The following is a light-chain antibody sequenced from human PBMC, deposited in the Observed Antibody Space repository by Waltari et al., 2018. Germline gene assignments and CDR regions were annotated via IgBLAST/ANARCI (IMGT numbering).Light chain of an antibody. V-gene: IGLV1-40*01. CDR2: SNF. J-gene: IGLJ1*01. CDR3: QSYDSSLRDV. Sequence: QSVLTQPPSVSGAPGQRVTISCTGSSSNIGGGYEVHWYQQLPGTAPKRLIYSNFTRPSGVPDRFSGSKSGPAAFLAISELPAEDEADYYCQSYDSSLRDVFGTGTKVTVL. CDR1: SSNIGGGYE.